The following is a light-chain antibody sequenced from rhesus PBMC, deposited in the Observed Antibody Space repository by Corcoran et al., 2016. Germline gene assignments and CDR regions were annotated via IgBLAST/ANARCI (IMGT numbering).Light chain of an antibody. CDR1: SSDIGGYNY. V-gene: IGLV2-32*02. CDR3: SSYAGNNIYI. J-gene: IGLJ1*01. CDR2: EVS. Sequence: QAALTQPRSVSGSPGQSVTISCTGTSSDIGGYNYVSWYQQHPGTAPKLMISEVSKRPSGVSDRFSGSKSCNTASLTISGLHAEDEADYFCSSYAGNNIYIFGDGTRLTVL.